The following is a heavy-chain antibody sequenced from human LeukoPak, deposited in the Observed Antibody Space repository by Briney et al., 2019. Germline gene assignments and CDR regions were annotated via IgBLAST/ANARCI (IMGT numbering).Heavy chain of an antibody. Sequence: GASVKVSCKASGYTFTTYAMHWVRQAPGQRLERMGWINAGNGNTKYSREFQGRVTITTDTSATTAYMELSSLRSEDMAVYYCARGHYDFWSGEGDYFDYWGQGTLVTVSS. CDR1: GYTFTTYA. CDR3: ARGHYDFWSGEGDYFDY. J-gene: IGHJ4*02. D-gene: IGHD3-3*01. V-gene: IGHV1-3*03. CDR2: INAGNGNT.